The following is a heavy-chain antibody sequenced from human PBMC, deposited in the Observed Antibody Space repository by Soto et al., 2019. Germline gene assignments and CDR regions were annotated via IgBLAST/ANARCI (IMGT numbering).Heavy chain of an antibody. CDR1: GFSLSSSNW. CDR2: IYYSGTT. J-gene: IGHJ4*02. D-gene: IGHD1-26*01. Sequence: EALSPPCAVPGFSLSSSNWWGWVRQPPGKGLEWIGYIYYSGTTYYNPSLKSRVTMSVDTSKNQFSLKLTSVTAVDTAVYYCARREIQGPIDYWGQGTLVTVSS. CDR3: ARREIQGPIDY. V-gene: IGHV4-28*01.